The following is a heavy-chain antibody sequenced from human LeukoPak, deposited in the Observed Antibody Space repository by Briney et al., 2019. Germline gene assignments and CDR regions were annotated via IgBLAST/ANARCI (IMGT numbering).Heavy chain of an antibody. V-gene: IGHV1-2*02. CDR1: GYTFTGFA. D-gene: IGHD1-26*01. CDR2: VNPNTGAT. CDR3: ASDPGRFRGKWEYYFDD. J-gene: IGHJ4*02. Sequence: ASVRVSCKASGYTFTGFAIHWVRQAPGQGLEWMGWVNPNTGATNYAQKFQGRVTMTRDTPINTACMELSSLRSDDTAVYYCASDPGRFRGKWEYYFDDWGQGTLVTVSS.